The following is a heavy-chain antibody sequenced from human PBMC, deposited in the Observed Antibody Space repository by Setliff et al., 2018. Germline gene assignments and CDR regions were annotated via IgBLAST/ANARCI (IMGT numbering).Heavy chain of an antibody. CDR1: GGSISSSYYY. J-gene: IGHJ4*02. CDR2: IYYSGST. D-gene: IGHD1-26*01. V-gene: IGHV4-39*01. CDR3: ATSYSGSYYGY. Sequence: SETLSLTCTVSGGSISSSYYYWGWIRQPPGKGLEWIGSIYYSGSTYYNPSLKSRVTISVDTSKNQFSLKLSSETAADTAVYYCATSYSGSYYGYWGQGTLVTVSS.